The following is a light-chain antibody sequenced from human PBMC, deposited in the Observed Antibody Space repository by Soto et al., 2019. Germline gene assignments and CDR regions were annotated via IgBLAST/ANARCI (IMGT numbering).Light chain of an antibody. CDR2: GAS. CDR3: QQYSSSLMYT. Sequence: EIVLTQSPGTLSLSPGERATLSCRASQSVGNNYLAWYQQKPGQAPRLLIYGASSRATGIPDRLSGSGSGTDFTLTISRLEPEDFAVYYCQQYSSSLMYTFGQGTKLEIK. V-gene: IGKV3-20*01. J-gene: IGKJ2*01. CDR1: QSVGNNY.